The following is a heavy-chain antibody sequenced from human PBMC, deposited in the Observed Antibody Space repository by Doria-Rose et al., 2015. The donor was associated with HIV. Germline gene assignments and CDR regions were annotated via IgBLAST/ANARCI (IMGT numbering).Heavy chain of an antibody. V-gene: IGHV2-26*01. D-gene: IGHD6-13*01. CDR2: IFSDDER. CDR1: GVSLSSPGMG. CDR3: ARIKSSRWYHKYYFDF. Sequence: QVTLKESGPVQVKPTETLTLTCTVSGVSLSSPGMGVRWIRQPPGKALEWLANIFSDDERSYKTSLKSRLTISRGTSKSQVVLTMTDMDPVDTATYYCARIKSSRWYHKYYFDFWGQGTLVIVSA. J-gene: IGHJ4*02.